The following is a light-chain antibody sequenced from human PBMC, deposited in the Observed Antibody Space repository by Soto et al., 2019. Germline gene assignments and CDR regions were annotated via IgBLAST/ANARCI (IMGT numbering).Light chain of an antibody. CDR3: QQYGASPPWT. J-gene: IGKJ1*01. Sequence: EIVLTQSPGTLSLSPGERATLSCRASQRVSSSYLAWYQQKPGQAPRLLIYGASSRATGIPDRFSGSGSGKDFSLTISRLEPEDFAVYYCQQYGASPPWTFGQGTKVEMK. CDR2: GAS. V-gene: IGKV3-20*01. CDR1: QRVSSSY.